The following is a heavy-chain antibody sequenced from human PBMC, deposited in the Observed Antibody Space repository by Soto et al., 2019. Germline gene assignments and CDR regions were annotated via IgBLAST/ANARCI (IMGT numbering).Heavy chain of an antibody. CDR2: IFHSGST. CDR3: ASGLAAAGTCQWLVRYYYYGMDV. J-gene: IGHJ6*02. D-gene: IGHD6-13*01. CDR1: GGSISSSNW. Sequence: QVQLQESGPGLVKPSGRLSLTCAVSGGSISSSNWCRWVRQPPGKVLVWIGAIFHSGSTNYNPSLKSRVTISVAKSNYQCALKLSSVTTAYTAVYYCASGLAAAGTCQWLVRYYYYGMDVWGQETTVTVSS. V-gene: IGHV4-4*02.